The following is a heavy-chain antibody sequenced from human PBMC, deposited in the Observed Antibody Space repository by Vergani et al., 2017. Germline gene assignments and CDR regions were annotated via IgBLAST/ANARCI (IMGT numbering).Heavy chain of an antibody. V-gene: IGHV4-31*03. CDR2: IYYSGST. J-gene: IGHJ4*02. CDR1: GGSISSGGYY. D-gene: IGHD4-17*01. CDR3: ARGRGGDPAYFDY. Sequence: QVQLQESGPGLVKPSQTLSLTCTVSGGSISSGGYYWSWIRQHPGKGLEWIGYIYYSGSTYYNPSLKSRVTISVDTSKNQFSLKLSTVTAADTAVYYCARGRGGDPAYFDYWGQGTLVTVSS.